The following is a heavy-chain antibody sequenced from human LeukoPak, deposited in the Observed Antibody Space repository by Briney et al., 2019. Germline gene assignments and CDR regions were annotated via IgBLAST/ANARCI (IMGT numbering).Heavy chain of an antibody. CDR3: ARLRFLEWLFPWFDP. CDR1: GGPISVQY. D-gene: IGHD3-3*01. Sequence: SELLSLTCTVSGGPISVQYWSWIPQPPGRGLEGIGYVSYSGNPKHNPPLKSRVTISVDTSKNQFSLKLNSMTAADTSVYYCARLRFLEWLFPWFDPWGEGTLVTVSS. V-gene: IGHV4-59*08. CDR2: VSYSGNP. J-gene: IGHJ5*02.